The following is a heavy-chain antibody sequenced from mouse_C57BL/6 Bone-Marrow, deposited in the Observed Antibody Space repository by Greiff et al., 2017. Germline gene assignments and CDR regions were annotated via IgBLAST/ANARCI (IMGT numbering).Heavy chain of an antibody. CDR1: GYTFTSYW. CDR2: IDPSDSET. Sequence: QVQLQQPGAELVRPGSSVKLSCKASGYTFTSYWMHWVKQRPIQGLEWIGNIDPSDSETHYNQKFKDKATLTVDKSSSTAYMQLSSLTSEDSAFYYCARDFYGYYYAMDYWGQGTSVTVSS. CDR3: ARDFYGYYYAMDY. V-gene: IGHV1-52*01. J-gene: IGHJ4*01. D-gene: IGHD2-2*01.